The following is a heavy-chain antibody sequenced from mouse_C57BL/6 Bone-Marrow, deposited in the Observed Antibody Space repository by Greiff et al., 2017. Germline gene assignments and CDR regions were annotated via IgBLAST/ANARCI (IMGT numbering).Heavy chain of an antibody. V-gene: IGHV3-6*01. CDR3: ARRYYGSNWYFDV. D-gene: IGHD1-1*01. J-gene: IGHJ1*03. Sequence: ESGPGLVKPSQSLSLTCSVTGYSITGGYYWNWLRQFPGNKLELMCFISYDGTINYTPSLKNRISITRDTSKNQFFLKLNSVTTEDTATYYCARRYYGSNWYFDVWGTGTTVTVSS. CDR2: ISYDGTI. CDR1: GYSITGGYY.